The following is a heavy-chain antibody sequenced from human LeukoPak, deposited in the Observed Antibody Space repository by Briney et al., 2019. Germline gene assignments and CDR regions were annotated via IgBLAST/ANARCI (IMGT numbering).Heavy chain of an antibody. CDR3: ARAFGSSWYGYYFDY. CDR1: GFTFSSYA. Sequence: PGRSLRLSCAASGFTFSSYAMHWVRQAPGKGLEWVAVISYDGSNKYYVDSVKGRFTISRDNSKNTLYLQMNSLRAEDTAVYYCARAFGSSWYGYYFDYWGQGTLVTISS. D-gene: IGHD6-13*01. V-gene: IGHV3-30*04. J-gene: IGHJ4*02. CDR2: ISYDGSNK.